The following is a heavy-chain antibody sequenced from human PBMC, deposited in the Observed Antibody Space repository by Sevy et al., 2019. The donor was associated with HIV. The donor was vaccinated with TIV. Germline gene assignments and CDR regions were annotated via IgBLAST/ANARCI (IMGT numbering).Heavy chain of an antibody. J-gene: IGHJ4*02. CDR2: IKQDGSVT. V-gene: IGHV3-7*01. CDR1: GFTVNSNY. Sequence: GGSLRLSCAASGFTVNSNYMTWVRQAPGKGLEGVANIKQDGSVTYYVDSVKGRFTISRDNARNFLYLQMNSLRAEDTARYYCVRAVAADGSFWGQGTLVTVSS. CDR3: VRAVAADGSF. D-gene: IGHD6-13*01.